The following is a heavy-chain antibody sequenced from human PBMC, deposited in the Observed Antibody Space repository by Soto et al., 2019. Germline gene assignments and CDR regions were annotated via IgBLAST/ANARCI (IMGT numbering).Heavy chain of an antibody. Sequence: QVQLVESGGGVVQPGRSLRLSCAASGFTFSSYGMHWVRQAPGKGLEWVAVIWYDGSNKYYADSVKGRFTISRDNSKNTLYLQMNSLRAEDTAVYYCARDERPSSYCSGGSCYSYYYYYMDVWGKGTTVTVSS. CDR2: IWYDGSNK. CDR1: GFTFSSYG. CDR3: ARDERPSSYCSGGSCYSYYYYYMDV. J-gene: IGHJ6*03. D-gene: IGHD2-15*01. V-gene: IGHV3-33*01.